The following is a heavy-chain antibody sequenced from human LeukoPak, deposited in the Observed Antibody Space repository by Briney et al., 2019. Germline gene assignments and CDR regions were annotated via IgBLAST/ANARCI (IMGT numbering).Heavy chain of an antibody. CDR3: ARRGDGYLLLSGAFDI. CDR2: ITPSNGNT. J-gene: IGHJ3*02. V-gene: IGHV1-18*01. Sequence: ASVKVSCKTSGYFFPSYGISWVRQAPGQGLEWIGWITPSNGNTHYAQNFQGRVTVTTDTSTSTVYMELGSLRSDDTALYYCARRGDGYLLLSGAFDIWGQGTMVTVSS. D-gene: IGHD5-24*01. CDR1: GYFFPSYG.